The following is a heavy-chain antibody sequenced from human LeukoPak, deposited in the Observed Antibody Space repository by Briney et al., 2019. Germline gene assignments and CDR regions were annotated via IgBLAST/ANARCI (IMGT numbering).Heavy chain of an antibody. Sequence: GGSLRLSCAASGFTFSSYSMNWVRQAPGKGLEWVSYISSSSSTIYYADSVKGRFTISRDNAKNSLYLQMNSLRAEDTAVYYCARDKAVTTFVYYYYYMDVWGKGTTVTVSS. V-gene: IGHV3-48*01. CDR1: GFTFSSYS. CDR3: ARDKAVTTFVYYYYYMDV. J-gene: IGHJ6*03. CDR2: ISSSSSTI. D-gene: IGHD4-17*01.